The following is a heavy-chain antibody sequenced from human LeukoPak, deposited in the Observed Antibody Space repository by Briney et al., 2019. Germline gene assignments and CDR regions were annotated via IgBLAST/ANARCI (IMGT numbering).Heavy chain of an antibody. CDR1: GFTFSSYG. CDR3: AKVSFDILTGLLDY. V-gene: IGHV3-30*18. J-gene: IGHJ4*02. Sequence: GPLRLSCAASGFTFSSYGMHWVRQASGKGLEWVAVISYDGSNKYYADSVKGRFTISRDNSKNTLYLQMNSLRAEDTAVYYCAKVSFDILTGLLDYWGQGTLVTVSS. CDR2: ISYDGSNK. D-gene: IGHD3-9*01.